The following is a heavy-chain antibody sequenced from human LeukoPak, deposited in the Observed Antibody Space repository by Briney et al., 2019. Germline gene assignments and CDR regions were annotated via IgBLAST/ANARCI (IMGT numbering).Heavy chain of an antibody. CDR2: IYHSGST. Sequence: PSETLSLTCAVSGGSISSGGYSWSWIRQPLGKGLEWIGYIYHSGSTYYNPSLKSRVTISLDRSKNQFSLKLNSVTAADTAVYYCARGSMDRGQYYFDYWGQGTLVTVSS. V-gene: IGHV4-30-2*01. CDR1: GGSISSGGYS. J-gene: IGHJ4*02. CDR3: ARGSMDRGQYYFDY. D-gene: IGHD3-10*01.